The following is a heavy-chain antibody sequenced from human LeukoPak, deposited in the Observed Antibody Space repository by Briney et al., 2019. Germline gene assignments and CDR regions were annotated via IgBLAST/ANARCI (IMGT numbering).Heavy chain of an antibody. V-gene: IGHV1-2*02. CDR2: INPNSGGT. CDR3: ARDEPYSGYDEADY. J-gene: IGHJ4*02. Sequence: ASVKVSCKASGYTFTGYYMHWVRQAPGQGLEWMGWINPNSGGTNYVQKFQGRVTMTRDTSTSTVYMELSSLRSEDTAVYYCARDEPYSGYDEADYWGQGTLVTVSS. D-gene: IGHD5-12*01. CDR1: GYTFTGYY.